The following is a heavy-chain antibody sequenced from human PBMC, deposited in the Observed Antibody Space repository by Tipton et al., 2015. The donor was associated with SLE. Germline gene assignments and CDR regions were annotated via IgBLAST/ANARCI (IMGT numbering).Heavy chain of an antibody. V-gene: IGHV5-51*03. J-gene: IGHJ6*03. Sequence: QLVQSGVEVKKAGESLKISCEASGYWFSTYWIGWVRQMPGKGLEWMGVIYPGIYPGGSNPEYSPSFQGQVTISVDKSINTAYLQWNSLKASDTATYYCARRTSGDGYYYYMDVWGKGTTVIVSS. CDR1: GYWFSTYW. D-gene: IGHD1-26*01. CDR2: IYPGIYPGGSNP. CDR3: ARRTSGDGYYYYMDV.